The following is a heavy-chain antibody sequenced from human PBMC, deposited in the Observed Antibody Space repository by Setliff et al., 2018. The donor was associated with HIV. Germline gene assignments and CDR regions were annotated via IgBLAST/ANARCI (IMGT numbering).Heavy chain of an antibody. CDR2: ISSSSRYI. D-gene: IGHD1-26*01. V-gene: IGHV3-21*01. Sequence: GGSLRLSCEASGFTFSTYSMNWVRQAPGKGLEWVSSISSSSRYIYYADSVKGRFTISRDNAKNSLYLQMNSLRAEDTAVYYCARGTVGATFLHNDYWGQGTLVTVSS. CDR1: GFTFSTYS. J-gene: IGHJ4*02. CDR3: ARGTVGATFLHNDY.